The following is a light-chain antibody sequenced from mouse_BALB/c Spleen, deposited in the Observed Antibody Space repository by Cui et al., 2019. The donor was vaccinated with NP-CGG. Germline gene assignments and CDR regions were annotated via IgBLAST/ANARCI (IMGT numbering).Light chain of an antibody. CDR3: ALWYSNHWV. CDR2: GTN. V-gene: IGLV1*01. CDR1: TGAVTTSNY. Sequence: QAVVTQESALTTSPGETVTLTCRSNTGAVTTSNYANWVQEKPDHLFNGLIGGTNNRAPGVPARFSGSLIGDKAVLTITGAQTEDEAIYFCALWYSNHWVFGGGTKLTVL. J-gene: IGLJ1*01.